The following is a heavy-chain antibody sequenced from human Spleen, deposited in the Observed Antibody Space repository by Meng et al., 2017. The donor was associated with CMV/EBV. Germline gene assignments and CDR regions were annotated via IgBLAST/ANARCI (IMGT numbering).Heavy chain of an antibody. CDR2: IYSSGINT. Sequence: GGSLRLSCEASGFIFSDYYMSWIRQAPGKGLEWVSVIYSSGINTYYADSVKGRFTISRDNSKNTLFLQMNSLRAEDTAVYYCAKDHGYCSSTSCFNFDYWGQGTLVTVSS. V-gene: IGHV3-23*03. CDR1: GFIFSDYY. CDR3: AKDHGYCSSTSCFNFDY. J-gene: IGHJ4*02. D-gene: IGHD2-2*01.